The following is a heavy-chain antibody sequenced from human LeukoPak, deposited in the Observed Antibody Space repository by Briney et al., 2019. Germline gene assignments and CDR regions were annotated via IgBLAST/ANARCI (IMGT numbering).Heavy chain of an antibody. CDR3: ARLVPERFFQLNPEGYYDY. CDR1: GGSISISNYF. CDR2: IYYSGST. J-gene: IGHJ4*02. D-gene: IGHD3-3*01. Sequence: SQTLSLTCNVSGGSISISNYFWGWLRQPPGKGLEWIGNIYYSGSTNYNPSLKSRVTISIDSSKNQFSLRLSLVTAADTGVYYCARLVPERFFQLNPEGYYDYWGQGTLVTVSS. V-gene: IGHV4-39*07.